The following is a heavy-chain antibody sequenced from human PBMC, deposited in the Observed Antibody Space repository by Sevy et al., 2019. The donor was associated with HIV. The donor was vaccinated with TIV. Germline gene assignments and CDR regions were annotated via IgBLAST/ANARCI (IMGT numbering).Heavy chain of an antibody. J-gene: IGHJ3*02. CDR2: INPNSGGT. CDR3: ARVGWSGALAFDI. V-gene: IGHV1-2*02. CDR1: GYTFTGYY. D-gene: IGHD6-19*01. Sequence: ASVKVSCKASGYTFTGYYMHWVRQAPGQGLEWMGWINPNSGGTNYAQKFQGRVTMTRDTSINTAYMELSRLRSDDTAVYYCARVGWSGALAFDIWGQGTMVTVSS.